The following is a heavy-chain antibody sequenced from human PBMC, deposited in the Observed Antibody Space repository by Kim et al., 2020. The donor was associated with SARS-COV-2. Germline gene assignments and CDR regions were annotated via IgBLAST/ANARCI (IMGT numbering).Heavy chain of an antibody. Sequence: GGSLRLSCAASGFTFSRYWMTWVRQAPGKGLEWVANINQDGSETHYGDSVKGRLTISRDNAKKSLYVQMNSLKVEDTAVYYCAKEHWGPEYWGQGTLVTVSS. V-gene: IGHV3-7*01. CDR1: GFTFSRYW. CDR3: AKEHWGPEY. D-gene: IGHD7-27*01. J-gene: IGHJ4*02. CDR2: INQDGSET.